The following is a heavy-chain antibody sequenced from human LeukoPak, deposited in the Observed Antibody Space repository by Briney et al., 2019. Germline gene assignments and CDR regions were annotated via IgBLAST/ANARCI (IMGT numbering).Heavy chain of an antibody. D-gene: IGHD7-27*01. CDR2: INPNSGGT. Sequence: ASVKVSCKASGYTFTGYYMHWVRQAPGQGLEWMGWINPNSGGTNYAQKFQGRVTMTRDTSISTAYMELSRLRSDDTAVYYCARGVAVRELGTFDIWGQGTMVTVSS. J-gene: IGHJ3*02. CDR3: ARGVAVRELGTFDI. CDR1: GYTFTGYY. V-gene: IGHV1-2*02.